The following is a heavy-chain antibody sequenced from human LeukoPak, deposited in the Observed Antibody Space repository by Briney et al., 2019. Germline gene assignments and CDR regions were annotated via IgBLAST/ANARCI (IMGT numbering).Heavy chain of an antibody. CDR2: INWNGGST. V-gene: IGHV3-20*04. Sequence: PGGSLRLSCAASGFTFDDYGMSWVRQAPGKGLGWVSGINWNGGSTGYADSVKGRFTISRDNAKNSLYLQTNSLRAEDTALYYCARDQVRYCSGGSCYGVDYWGQGTLVTVSS. CDR3: ARDQVRYCSGGSCYGVDY. J-gene: IGHJ4*02. D-gene: IGHD2-15*01. CDR1: GFTFDDYG.